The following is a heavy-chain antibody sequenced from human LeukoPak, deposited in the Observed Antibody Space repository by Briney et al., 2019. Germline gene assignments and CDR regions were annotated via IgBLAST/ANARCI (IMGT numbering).Heavy chain of an antibody. CDR1: GYTFTDYY. V-gene: IGHV1-2*02. J-gene: IGHJ4*02. D-gene: IGHD3-22*01. Sequence: GASVKVSFKASGYTFTDYYMHWVRQAPGQGLEWMGWINPNSGGTNYAQKFQGRVTMTRDTSISTAYMELSRLRSDDTAVYYCARGGQYVLHYDSSGYPPRGHWGQGTLVTVSS. CDR3: ARGGQYVLHYDSSGYPPRGH. CDR2: INPNSGGT.